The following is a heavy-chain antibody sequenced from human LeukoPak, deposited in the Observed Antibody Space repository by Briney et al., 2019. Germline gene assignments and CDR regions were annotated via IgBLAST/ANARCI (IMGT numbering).Heavy chain of an antibody. J-gene: IGHJ3*02. CDR1: GGSFTTHH. D-gene: IGHD6-6*01. CDR3: ARDIGLDYSSSSFASDI. V-gene: IGHV4-4*07. Sequence: SETLSLTCTVSGGSFTTHHWNWFRQLAGKGLEWIGRIYSGGSTNYKSSLKSRVIMSIDTSKRQLSLKLSSVTAADTAIYYCARDIGLDYSSSSFASDIWGPGTLVIVSS. CDR2: IYSGGST.